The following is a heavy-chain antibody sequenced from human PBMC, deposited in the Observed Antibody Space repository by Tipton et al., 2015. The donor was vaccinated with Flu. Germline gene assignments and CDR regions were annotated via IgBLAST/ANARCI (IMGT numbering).Heavy chain of an antibody. CDR1: GGSISSYY. CDR2: IYASGST. D-gene: IGHD2-21*02. CDR3: ARDPSSTLTATRFDP. Sequence: GLVKPSETLSLMCTVSGGSISSYYWTWIRQPAGKGLEWIGRIYASGSTNYNPSFTSRVTISVDTSNNQFSLRLTSVTAADTAVYYCARDPSSTLTATRFDPWGQGTLVIVSS. J-gene: IGHJ5*02. V-gene: IGHV4-4*07.